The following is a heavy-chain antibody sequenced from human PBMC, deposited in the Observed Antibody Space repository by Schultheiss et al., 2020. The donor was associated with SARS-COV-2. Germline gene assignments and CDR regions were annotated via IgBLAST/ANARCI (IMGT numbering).Heavy chain of an antibody. D-gene: IGHD3-9*01. Sequence: SETLSLTCAVSGYSISSGYYWGWIRQPPGKGLEWIGEINHSGSTNYNPSLKSRVTISVDTSKNQFSLKLNSVTAADTAMYYCATPRGIFWGNELYWGQGTLVTVSS. J-gene: IGHJ4*02. CDR1: GYSISSGYY. CDR3: ATPRGIFWGNELY. V-gene: IGHV4-38-2*01. CDR2: INHSGST.